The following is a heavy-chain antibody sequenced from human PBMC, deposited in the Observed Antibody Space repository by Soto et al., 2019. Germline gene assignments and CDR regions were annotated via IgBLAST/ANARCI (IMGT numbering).Heavy chain of an antibody. J-gene: IGHJ3*02. CDR3: ARMAHYEDRTNNAFDI. CDR1: GGSISSYY. CDR2: IYYSGST. V-gene: IGHV4-59*08. Sequence: QVQLQESGPGLVKPSETLSLTCTVSGGSISSYYWNWIRQPPGQGLEWIGYIYYSGSTNYNPSLRSRVTISVDTSKNQFSLKLSSVTAADTAVYYCARMAHYEDRTNNAFDIWGQGTMVTVSS. D-gene: IGHD4-17*01.